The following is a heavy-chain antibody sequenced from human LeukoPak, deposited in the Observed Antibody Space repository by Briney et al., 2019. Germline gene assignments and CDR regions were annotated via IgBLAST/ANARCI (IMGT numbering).Heavy chain of an antibody. V-gene: IGHV1-18*01. J-gene: IGHJ4*02. D-gene: IGHD6-13*01. CDR1: GYTFTSYG. CDR2: ISAYNGNT. Sequence: GASVKVSCKASGYTFTSYGISWVRQAPGQGLEWMGWISAYNGNTNYAQKLQGRVTMTTDTSTSTAYMELRSLRSDDTAVYYCAKETERLVRKYYFDYWGQGTLVTVSS. CDR3: AKETERLVRKYYFDY.